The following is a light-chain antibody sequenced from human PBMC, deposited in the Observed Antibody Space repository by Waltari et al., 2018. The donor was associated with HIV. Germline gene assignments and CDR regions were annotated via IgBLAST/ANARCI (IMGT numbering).Light chain of an antibody. CDR3: QQYNNWPPAYT. CDR1: QSVDDH. CDR2: GAS. Sequence: EIVMTQSPATLSVSPGERATLSSRASQSVDDHLAWYQHKPGQAPRLLIYGASTRATGIPARFSGSGSGTDFTLTINSLQSEDFAVYYCQQYNNWPPAYTFGQGTKLEIK. J-gene: IGKJ2*01. V-gene: IGKV3-15*01.